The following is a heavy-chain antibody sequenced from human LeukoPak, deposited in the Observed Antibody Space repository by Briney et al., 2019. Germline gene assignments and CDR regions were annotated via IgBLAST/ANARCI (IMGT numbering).Heavy chain of an antibody. Sequence: GGSLRLSCAASGFAFDDYAMHWVRQAPGKGLEWVSGISWNSGSIVYADSGKGRFTISRDNAKNSLYLQMNSLRAEDTALYYCAKDINSDYYDSSGYYDYWGQGTLVTVSS. V-gene: IGHV3-9*01. CDR1: GFAFDDYA. CDR3: AKDINSDYYDSSGYYDY. D-gene: IGHD3-22*01. CDR2: ISWNSGSI. J-gene: IGHJ4*02.